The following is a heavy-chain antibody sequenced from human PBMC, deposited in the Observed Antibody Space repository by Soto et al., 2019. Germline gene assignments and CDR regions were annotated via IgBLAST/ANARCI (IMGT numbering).Heavy chain of an antibody. D-gene: IGHD3-10*01. V-gene: IGHV1-18*01. J-gene: IGHJ4*02. CDR2: ISAYNGNT. CDR1: GYMFVTYG. CDR3: ARDLDGSGSYYTDY. Sequence: ASVKVSCKASGYMFVTYGINWVRQALGQGLEWMGWISAYNGNTKYPKSLQGRVTMTTDASTSTAYMEMRSLRSDDTAVYYCARDLDGSGSYYTDYWGPGTLVTVSS.